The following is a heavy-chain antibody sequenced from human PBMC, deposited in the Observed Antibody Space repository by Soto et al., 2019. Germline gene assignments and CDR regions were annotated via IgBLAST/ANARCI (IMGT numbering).Heavy chain of an antibody. D-gene: IGHD5-12*01. V-gene: IGHV3-30-3*01. J-gene: IGHJ4*02. CDR2: ISDDGTKK. CDR3: ARAFRSGYDSPSDY. Sequence: GSLRLSCAASGFTFSHYAIQWVRQAPGKGLEWVAVISDDGTKKYYPVSVRGRFTISRDNSKNTLNLQLNSLRPDDTAVYYCARAFRSGYDSPSDYWGQGTLVTVSS. CDR1: GFTFSHYA.